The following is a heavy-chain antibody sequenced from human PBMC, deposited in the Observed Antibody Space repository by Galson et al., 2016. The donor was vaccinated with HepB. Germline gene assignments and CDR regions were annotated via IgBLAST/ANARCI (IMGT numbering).Heavy chain of an antibody. V-gene: IGHV3-7*03. D-gene: IGHD2/OR15-2a*01. CDR3: VRDRSTVIDTVWYDVFDV. Sequence: LRLSCAVSGFNFNNYWMTWVRQAPGKGLEWVANINGDGNKKNYMDSVKGRFTVSRDNAKNSLFLQMNSLRADDTAEYYCVRDRSTVIDTVWYDVFDVWGQGTMVTLSS. CDR2: INGDGNKK. CDR1: GFNFNNYW. J-gene: IGHJ3*01.